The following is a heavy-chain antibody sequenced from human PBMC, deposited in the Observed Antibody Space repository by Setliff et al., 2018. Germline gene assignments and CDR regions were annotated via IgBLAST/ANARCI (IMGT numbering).Heavy chain of an antibody. Sequence: GGSLRLSCVASGFTFSSHGTTWVRLAPGKGLEWISYISTSSSTIYNADSVKGRFTISRDNANHSLYLQMNSLRAEDTAVYYCARLALTGYDSSGYYYALDYYYYMDVWGKGTTVTVSS. D-gene: IGHD3-22*01. CDR1: GFTFSSHG. CDR2: ISTSSSTI. V-gene: IGHV3-48*01. J-gene: IGHJ6*03. CDR3: ARLALTGYDSSGYYYALDYYYYMDV.